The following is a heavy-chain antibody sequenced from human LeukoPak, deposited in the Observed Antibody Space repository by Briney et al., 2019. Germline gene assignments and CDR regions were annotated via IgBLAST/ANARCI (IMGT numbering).Heavy chain of an antibody. CDR1: GYTLTELS. Sequence: ASVKVSCTVSGYTLTELSMHWVRQAPGKGLEWMGGFDPEDGETIYAQKFQGRVTMTEDTSTDTAYMELSSLRSEDTAVYYCATALPVTMVRGVIPPSFDFWGQGTLVTVSS. V-gene: IGHV1-24*01. CDR2: FDPEDGET. D-gene: IGHD3-10*01. CDR3: ATALPVTMVRGVIPPSFDF. J-gene: IGHJ4*02.